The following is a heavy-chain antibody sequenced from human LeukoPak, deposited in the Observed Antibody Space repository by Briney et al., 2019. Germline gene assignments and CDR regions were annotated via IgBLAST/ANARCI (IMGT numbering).Heavy chain of an antibody. CDR1: GASISSDY. V-gene: IGHV4-59*08. J-gene: IGHJ1*01. CDR3: EGRGRRYFRY. CDR2: IYDSGNT. Sequence: SETLSLTCTVSGASISSDYWSWIRQSPGKGLEWIGYIYDSGNTDYNPSLKSRVSISMNTSKNQFSLNLSSVTDADTAVYSCEGRGRRYFRYWGQGTLVTVSS.